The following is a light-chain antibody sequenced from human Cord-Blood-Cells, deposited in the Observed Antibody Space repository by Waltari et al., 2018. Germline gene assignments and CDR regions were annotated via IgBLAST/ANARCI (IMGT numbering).Light chain of an antibody. CDR1: NIGSKS. CDR2: YDS. CDR3: QVWDSSSDHRV. Sequence: SYVLTQPPPVSVAPGKTARITCGGNNIGSKSEHWYQQKPGQAPVLVIYYDSDRPSGIPERFSGSNSGNTATLTISRVEAGDEADYYCQVWDSSSDHRVFGGGTKLTVL. J-gene: IGLJ3*02. V-gene: IGLV3-21*04.